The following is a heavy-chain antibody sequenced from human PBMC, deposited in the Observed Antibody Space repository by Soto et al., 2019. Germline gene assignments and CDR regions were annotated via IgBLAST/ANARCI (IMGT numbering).Heavy chain of an antibody. CDR2: IYYSGST. V-gene: IGHV4-31*03. CDR1: GGSISRGGYY. CDR3: ARVYGSGSGYYYYYYYMDG. D-gene: IGHD3-10*01. Sequence: SETLSLTCTVSGGSISRGGYYWSWIRQHPGKGLEWIGYIYYSGSTYYNPSLKSRVTISVDTSKNQFSLKLSSVTAADTAVYYCARVYGSGSGYYYYYYYMDGWGKGTTVTVSS. J-gene: IGHJ6*03.